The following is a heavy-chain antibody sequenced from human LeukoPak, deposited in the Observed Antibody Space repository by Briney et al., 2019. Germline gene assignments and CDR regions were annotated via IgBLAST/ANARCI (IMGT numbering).Heavy chain of an antibody. Sequence: SETLSLTCAVYGGSFSGYYWSWIRQPPGKGLEWIGEINHSGSTNYNPSLKSRVTISADTSKNQFSLKLSSVTAADTAVYYCARARDTVVVPAAYRARRDAFDIWGQGTMVTVSS. CDR3: ARARDTVVVPAAYRARRDAFDI. V-gene: IGHV4-34*01. CDR2: INHSGST. D-gene: IGHD2-2*01. J-gene: IGHJ3*02. CDR1: GGSFSGYY.